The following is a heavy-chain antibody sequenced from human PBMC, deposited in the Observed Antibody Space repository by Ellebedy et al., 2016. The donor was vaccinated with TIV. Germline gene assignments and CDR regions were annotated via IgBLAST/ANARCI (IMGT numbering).Heavy chain of an antibody. Sequence: GESLKISCAASGFTFSNAWMSWVRQAPGKGLEWVGRIKSKTDGGTTDYAAPVKCRFTISRDDSKNTLHLQMNSLKTEDTAVYYCTTDLPNPTPWGQGTLVTVSS. J-gene: IGHJ5*02. CDR2: IKSKTDGGTT. CDR3: TTDLPNPTP. CDR1: GFTFSNAW. D-gene: IGHD5/OR15-5a*01. V-gene: IGHV3-15*01.